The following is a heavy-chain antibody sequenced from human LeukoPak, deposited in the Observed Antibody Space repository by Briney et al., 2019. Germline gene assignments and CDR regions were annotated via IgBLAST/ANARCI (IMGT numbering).Heavy chain of an antibody. CDR3: ARSLHYYDSSGFDL. CDR1: GGTFSSYA. V-gene: IGHV1-69*05. Sequence: SVKVSCKASGGTFSSYAISWVRQAPGHGLEWMGGIIPIFGTANYAQKFQGRVTITTDESTSTAYMELSSLRSEDTAVYYCARSLHYYDSSGFDLWGRGTLVTVSS. CDR2: IIPIFGTA. J-gene: IGHJ2*01. D-gene: IGHD3-22*01.